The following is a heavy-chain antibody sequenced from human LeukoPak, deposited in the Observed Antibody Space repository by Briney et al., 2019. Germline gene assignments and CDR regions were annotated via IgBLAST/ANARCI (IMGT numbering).Heavy chain of an antibody. CDR2: ISGSGAT. V-gene: IGHV4-4*07. D-gene: IGHD3-10*01. CDR3: ARKVRRGQFDS. CDR1: GASMSVDY. Sequence: WETLSLTCTVSGASMSVDYWNWIRQPAGKGLEWIGRISGSGATDYNPALLSRVTVSVDPSNNRFSLNLNSVTAADTAVYYCARKVRRGQFDSWGQGTLVTASS. J-gene: IGHJ4*02.